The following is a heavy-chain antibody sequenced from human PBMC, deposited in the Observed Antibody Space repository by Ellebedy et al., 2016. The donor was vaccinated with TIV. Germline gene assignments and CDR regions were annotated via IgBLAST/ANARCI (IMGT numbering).Heavy chain of an antibody. CDR1: GFSLSTSGMR. CDR3: AQTSKGYCSGGSCYHMDV. D-gene: IGHD2-15*01. Sequence: SGPTLVKPTQTLTLTCTFSGFSLSTSGMRVSWIRQPPGKALEWLARIDWDDDKFYSTSLKTRLTISKDTSKNQVVLTMTNMDPVDTATYYCAQTSKGYCSGGSCYHMDVWGQGTTVTVSS. V-gene: IGHV2-70*04. CDR2: IDWDDDK. J-gene: IGHJ6*02.